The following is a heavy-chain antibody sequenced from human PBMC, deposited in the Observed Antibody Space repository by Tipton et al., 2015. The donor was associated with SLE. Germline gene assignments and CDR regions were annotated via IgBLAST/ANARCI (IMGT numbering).Heavy chain of an antibody. Sequence: TLSLTCTVSGGSIHDYYWSWIRPTPGEGLEWIGDVPTSGTTTNNPSLKSRVSISVDPSEKQVSLRLNSVTAADTAVYYCARGGGVLSVTVFDYWGQGTLVTVSS. V-gene: IGHV4-4*08. CDR1: GGSIHDYY. CDR2: VPTSGTT. J-gene: IGHJ4*02. D-gene: IGHD2-21*02. CDR3: ARGGGVLSVTVFDY.